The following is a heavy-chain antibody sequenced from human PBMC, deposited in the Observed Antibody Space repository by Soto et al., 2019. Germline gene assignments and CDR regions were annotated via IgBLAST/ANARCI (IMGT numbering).Heavy chain of an antibody. CDR2: ISGSGGST. D-gene: IGHD6-19*01. V-gene: IGHV3-23*01. Sequence: EVQLLESGGGLVQPGGSLRLSCAASGFTFSSYAMSWVRQAPGKGLEWVSAISGSGGSTYYADSVKGRFTISRDNSKNTLYLQMNGLRAEDTAVYYCAKDQRGGQWLVLGAFDIWGQGTMVTVSS. CDR3: AKDQRGGQWLVLGAFDI. J-gene: IGHJ3*02. CDR1: GFTFSSYA.